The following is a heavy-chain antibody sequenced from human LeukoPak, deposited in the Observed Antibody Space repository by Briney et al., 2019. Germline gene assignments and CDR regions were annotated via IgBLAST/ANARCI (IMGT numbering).Heavy chain of an antibody. Sequence: PGGSLRLSCAASGFTFSSYGMHWVRQAPGKGLEWVAFIRYDGSNKYYADSVKGRFTISRDNSKNTLYLQMNSLRAEDTAVYYCAKLVDSRDDYVWGSYRYEPGRVLDYWGQGTLVTVSS. V-gene: IGHV3-30*02. J-gene: IGHJ4*02. CDR1: GFTFSSYG. CDR3: AKLVDSRDDYVWGSYRYEPGRVLDY. CDR2: IRYDGSNK. D-gene: IGHD3-16*02.